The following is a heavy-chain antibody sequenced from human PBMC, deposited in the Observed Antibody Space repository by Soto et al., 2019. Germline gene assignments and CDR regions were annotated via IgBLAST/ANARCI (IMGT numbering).Heavy chain of an antibody. CDR1: GYTFTSTW. V-gene: IGHV1-46*04. D-gene: IGHD3-16*01. CDR3: AKWNGGFDY. Sequence: ASVKVSCKASGYTFTSTWMHWVRQAPGQGLEWMGIINPYGGAATYADSVKGRFTISRDNSKNTLYLQMNSLRAEDTAVYYCAKWNGGFDYWGQGTLVTVSS. J-gene: IGHJ4*02. CDR2: INPYGGAA.